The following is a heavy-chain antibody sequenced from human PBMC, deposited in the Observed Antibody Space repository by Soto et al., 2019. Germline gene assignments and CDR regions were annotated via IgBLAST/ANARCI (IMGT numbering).Heavy chain of an antibody. D-gene: IGHD6-6*01. J-gene: IGHJ6*02. CDR1: GDSVSSNSAA. CDR3: ARGWAARLYYYYVTDV. V-gene: IGHV6-1*01. CDR2: TYYRSKWYN. Sequence: LSLPCAISGDSVSSNSAAWTWLRQSPSRGLEWLGRTYYRSKWYNDYAVSVKSRITINPDTSKNQFSLQLNSVTPEDTAVYYCARGWAARLYYYYVTDVWGQGPTVTFSS.